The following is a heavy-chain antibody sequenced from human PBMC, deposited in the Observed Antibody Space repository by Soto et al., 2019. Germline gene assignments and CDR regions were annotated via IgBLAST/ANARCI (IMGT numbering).Heavy chain of an antibody. CDR2: IYHSGAT. D-gene: IGHD6-19*01. J-gene: IGHJ5*02. CDR1: GYSINRGYD. Sequence: SETLSLTCVVSGYSINRGYDWGLIRQPPGKGLEWIGTIYHSGATYYNPSLQSRVTISVDTSKNQFSLKLTSVTAADTAVYYCARLLGTSAWTGGNWFDPWGQGILVTVSS. V-gene: IGHV4-38-2*01. CDR3: ARLLGTSAWTGGNWFDP.